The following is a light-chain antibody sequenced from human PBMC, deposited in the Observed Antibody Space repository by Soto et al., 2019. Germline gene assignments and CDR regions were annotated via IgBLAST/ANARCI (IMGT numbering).Light chain of an antibody. CDR3: QQFGSAPEWT. V-gene: IGKV3-20*01. Sequence: PGERATVSCRASQTVRGIYLAWYQQKPGQAPRLLIYGGSSRATGIPDRFSGSGSGTDFTLTISRLEPEDFAVYYCQQFGSAPEWTFGQGTKVEI. CDR1: QTVRGIY. J-gene: IGKJ1*01. CDR2: GGS.